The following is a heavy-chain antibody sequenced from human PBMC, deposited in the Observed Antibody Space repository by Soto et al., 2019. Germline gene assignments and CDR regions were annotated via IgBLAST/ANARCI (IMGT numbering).Heavy chain of an antibody. J-gene: IGHJ4*02. CDR1: GGTVSSYA. V-gene: IGHV1-69*13. Sequence: ASVKVSCKASGGTVSSYAITWVRQAPGKGLEWMGVFIPIFVSAHYAPKFQGRITITADESTSTAYMEVSSLRSEDTALYYCARVPYSSGLLFYLDYWGEGTLVTVSS. CDR3: ARVPYSSGLLFYLDY. D-gene: IGHD5-18*01. CDR2: FIPIFVSA.